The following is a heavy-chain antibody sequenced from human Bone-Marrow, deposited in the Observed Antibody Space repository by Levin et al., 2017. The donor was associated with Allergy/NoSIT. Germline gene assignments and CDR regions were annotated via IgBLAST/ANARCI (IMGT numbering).Heavy chain of an antibody. V-gene: IGHV4-31*03. CDR1: GGSIGSGGYY. CDR2: IYYSGST. Sequence: KPSETLSLTCTVSGGSIGSGGYYWNWIRQHAGKGLEWIGYIYYSGSTYYNPSLKSRVTMSVDTSKNQFSLNLSSVTAADTAVYYCGRGGTSTRRIDYWGQGTLVTVSS. D-gene: IGHD2-2*01. CDR3: GRGGTSTRRIDY. J-gene: IGHJ4*02.